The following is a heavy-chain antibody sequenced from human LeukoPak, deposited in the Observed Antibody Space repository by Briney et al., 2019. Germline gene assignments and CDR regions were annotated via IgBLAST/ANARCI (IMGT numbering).Heavy chain of an antibody. CDR3: ARVVRPASYYYGSGIMDV. CDR1: GGSISSGGYY. J-gene: IGHJ6*04. D-gene: IGHD3-10*01. CDR2: IYYSGST. Sequence: SQTLSLTCTVSGGSISSGGYYWSWIRQHPGKGLEWIGYIYYSGSTYYNPSLKSRVTISVDTSKNQFSLKLSSVTAADTAVYYCARVVRPASYYYGSGIMDVWGKGTLVTVSS. V-gene: IGHV4-31*03.